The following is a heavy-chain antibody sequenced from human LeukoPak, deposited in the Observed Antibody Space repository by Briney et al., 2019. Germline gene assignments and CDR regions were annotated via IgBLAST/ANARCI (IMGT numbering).Heavy chain of an antibody. CDR2: IYYSGST. CDR1: GGSISSSSYY. V-gene: IGHV4-39*07. Sequence: SETLSLTCTVSGGSISSSSYYWGWIRQPPGKGLEWIGSIYYSGSTYYSPSLKSRVTISVGTSKNQFSLKLSSVTAADTAVYYCARGLEGVRYYYYYMDVWGKGTTVTVSS. D-gene: IGHD3-3*01. CDR3: ARGLEGVRYYYYYMDV. J-gene: IGHJ6*03.